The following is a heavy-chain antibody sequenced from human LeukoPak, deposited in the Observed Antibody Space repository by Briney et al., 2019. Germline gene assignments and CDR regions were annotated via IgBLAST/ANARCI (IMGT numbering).Heavy chain of an antibody. J-gene: IGHJ5*02. CDR2: INPSGGST. D-gene: IGHD3-3*01. CDR3: TRHYYDFSLLVRFDP. CDR1: GYTFTSYY. Sequence: ASVKVSCKASGYTFTSYYMHWVRQAPGQGLEWMGIINPSGGSTSYAQKFQGRVTMTRDTSTSTVYMELSSLRSEDTAVYYCTRHYYDFSLLVRFDPWGQGTLVTVSS. V-gene: IGHV1-46*03.